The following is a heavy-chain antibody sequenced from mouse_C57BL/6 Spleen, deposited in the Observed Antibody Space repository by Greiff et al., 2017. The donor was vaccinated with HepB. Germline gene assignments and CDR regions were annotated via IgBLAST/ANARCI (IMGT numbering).Heavy chain of an antibody. V-gene: IGHV1-54*01. J-gene: IGHJ2*01. D-gene: IGHD2-3*01. Sequence: QVQLQQSGAELVRPGTSVKVSCKASGYAFTNYLIEWVKQRPGQGLEWIGVINPGSGGTNYNEKFKGKATLTADKSSSTAYMQLSSLTSEDSVVYFCARSDDGSFDYWGQGTTLTVSS. CDR3: ARSDDGSFDY. CDR2: INPGSGGT. CDR1: GYAFTNYL.